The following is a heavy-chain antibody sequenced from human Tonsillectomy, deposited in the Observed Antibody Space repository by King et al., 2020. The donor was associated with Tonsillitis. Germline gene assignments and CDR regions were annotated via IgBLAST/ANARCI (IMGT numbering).Heavy chain of an antibody. CDR3: ARDDADSSSDVFDI. Sequence: VQLVESGGGLVKPGGSLRLSCAASGFTVSSYSMNWVRQAPGKGLEWVSSISSSSSYIYYADSVKGRFTISRDNAKNSLYLQMNSLRAEDTAVYYCARDDADSSSDVFDIWGQGTMVTVSS. V-gene: IGHV3-21*01. CDR1: GFTVSSYS. D-gene: IGHD2-15*01. CDR2: ISSSSSYI. J-gene: IGHJ3*02.